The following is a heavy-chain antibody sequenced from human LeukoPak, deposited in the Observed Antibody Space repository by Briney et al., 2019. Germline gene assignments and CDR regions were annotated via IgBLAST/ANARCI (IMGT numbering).Heavy chain of an antibody. Sequence: PGGSLRLSCAASGFTFNNYAMNWVRQAPGKGLEWVSAISGSGGSTYYADSVKGRFTISRDNSKNTLYLQMNSLRAEDTAVYYCAKAKSGYCSSTSCYASDYWGQGTLVTVSS. J-gene: IGHJ4*02. CDR3: AKAKSGYCSSTSCYASDY. D-gene: IGHD2-2*03. CDR1: GFTFNNYA. CDR2: ISGSGGST. V-gene: IGHV3-23*01.